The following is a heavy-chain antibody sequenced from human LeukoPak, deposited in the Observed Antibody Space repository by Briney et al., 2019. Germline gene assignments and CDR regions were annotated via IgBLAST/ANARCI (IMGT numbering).Heavy chain of an antibody. CDR2: IYSGGST. V-gene: IGHV3-53*01. D-gene: IGHD4-11*01. Sequence: PGGSLRLSCAASGFTVSSNYMSWVRQAPGKGLEWVSVIYSGGSTYYADSVKGRFTISRDNSKTTLFLQMNSLRAEDTAVYYCAKDLHDYGNYVGWFDSWGQGTLVTVSS. J-gene: IGHJ5*01. CDR1: GFTVSSNY. CDR3: AKDLHDYGNYVGWFDS.